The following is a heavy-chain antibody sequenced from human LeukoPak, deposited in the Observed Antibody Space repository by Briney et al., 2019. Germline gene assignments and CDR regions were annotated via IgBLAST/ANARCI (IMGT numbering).Heavy chain of an antibody. CDR1: GCTFTGYY. D-gene: IGHD3-16*02. J-gene: IGHJ4*02. CDR2: INPNSGGT. Sequence: ASVKVSCKASGCTFTGYYMHWVRQAPGQGREWMGWINPNSGGTNYAQKFQGRVTMTRDTSISTAYMELSRLRSDDTAVYYCARGHYDYVWGSYRHTGSFDYWGQGTLVTVSS. V-gene: IGHV1-2*02. CDR3: ARGHYDYVWGSYRHTGSFDY.